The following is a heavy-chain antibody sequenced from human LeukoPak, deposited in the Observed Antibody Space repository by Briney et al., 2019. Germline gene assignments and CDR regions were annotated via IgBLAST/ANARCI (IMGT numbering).Heavy chain of an antibody. CDR3: AKDERLFYDSSGYYPYYFDY. D-gene: IGHD3-22*01. V-gene: IGHV3-23*01. Sequence: GGSLRLSCAASGFSFSSFGMSWFRQAPRKGLEWVSTISATGGNTYYADSVKGRFTISRDNSKNTLYLQMNSLRAEDTAVYYCAKDERLFYDSSGYYPYYFDYWGQGTLVTVSS. J-gene: IGHJ4*02. CDR1: GFSFSSFG. CDR2: ISATGGNT.